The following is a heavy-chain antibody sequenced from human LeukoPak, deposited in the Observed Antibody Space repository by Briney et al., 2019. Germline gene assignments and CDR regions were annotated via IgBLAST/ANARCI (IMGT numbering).Heavy chain of an antibody. CDR2: IYNSGST. J-gene: IGHJ1*01. D-gene: IGHD1-1*01. V-gene: IGHV4-59*01. Sequence: PSETLSLTCTVSGASISGYYWTWIRQPPGKGLEWIGYIYNSGSTNYNPSLKSRVTMSVDTSKNQFSLKVTSVTPADTAVYYCASGRDQLTYLQYRGQGTLATVSS. CDR1: GASISGYY. CDR3: ASGRDQLTYLQY.